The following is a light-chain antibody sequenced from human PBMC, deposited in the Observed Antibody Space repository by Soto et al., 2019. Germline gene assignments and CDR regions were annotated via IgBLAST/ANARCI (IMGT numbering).Light chain of an antibody. CDR1: QSVDIN. V-gene: IGKV3-20*01. CDR3: QQYGTSPLT. J-gene: IGKJ5*01. Sequence: LTQSPSFLSASVGDRVTITCRASQSVDINLAWYQQKPGQAPRLLIYGASSRAAGIPDRFSGSGSGTDFALTIIRLEPEDFAVYYCQQYGTSPLTFGQGTRLEIK. CDR2: GAS.